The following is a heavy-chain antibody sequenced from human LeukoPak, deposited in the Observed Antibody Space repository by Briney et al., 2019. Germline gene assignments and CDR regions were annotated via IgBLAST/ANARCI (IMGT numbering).Heavy chain of an antibody. V-gene: IGHV4-4*07. Sequence: PSETLSLTCTVSGDSISSYYWSWIRQPAGKGLEWIGRMHASGNTNYNPSLKSRVTMSVDTSKNQFSLKLSSVTAADTAVYYCGRGGDSSGYYYRIQYWGQGTLVTVSS. J-gene: IGHJ4*02. CDR1: GDSISSYY. CDR3: GRGGDSSGYYYRIQY. CDR2: MHASGNT. D-gene: IGHD3-22*01.